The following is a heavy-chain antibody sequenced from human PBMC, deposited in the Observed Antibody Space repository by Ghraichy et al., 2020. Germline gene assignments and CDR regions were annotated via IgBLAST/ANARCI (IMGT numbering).Heavy chain of an antibody. J-gene: IGHJ6*02. CDR3: VRGMWFGESSYRRGMDV. V-gene: IGHV4-34*01. CDR1: GGSFSGYY. CDR2: ILPSGST. D-gene: IGHD3-10*01. Sequence: ESLNISCAVSGGSFSGYYWSWIRQSPGKELEWIGEILPSGSTAYNPSLGSRVTISLDASKIHFSLKLSSVTAADTAVYYCVRGMWFGESSYRRGMDVWGQGTTVTVSS.